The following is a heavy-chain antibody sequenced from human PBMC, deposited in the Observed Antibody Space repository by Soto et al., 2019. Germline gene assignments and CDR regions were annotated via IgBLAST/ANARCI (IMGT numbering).Heavy chain of an antibody. CDR2: ISGSGGST. J-gene: IGHJ4*02. CDR1: GYTFSSYA. CDR3: AKPPGYCSGGSCYSSSVY. D-gene: IGHD2-15*01. Sequence: GGSLRLSCAASGYTFSSYAMSWVRQAPGKGLEWVSAISGSGGSTYYADSVKGRFTISRDNSKNTLYLQMNSLRAEDTAVYYCAKPPGYCSGGSCYSSSVYWGQGTLVTVSS. V-gene: IGHV3-23*01.